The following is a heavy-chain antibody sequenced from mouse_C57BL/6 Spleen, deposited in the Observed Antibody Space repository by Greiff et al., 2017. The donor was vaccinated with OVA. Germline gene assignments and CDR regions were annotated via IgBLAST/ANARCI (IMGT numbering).Heavy chain of an antibody. Sequence: VQLQQSGPGLVQPSQSLSITCTASGFSLTSYGVHWVRQSPGKGLEWLGVIWSGGSTDYNAAFISRLSTSKDNSKSQVFFKMTSLQAENTAMYYCARDYLDYYGSSPFAYWGQGTLVTVSA. V-gene: IGHV2-2*01. CDR3: ARDYLDYYGSSPFAY. D-gene: IGHD1-1*01. CDR2: IWSGGST. J-gene: IGHJ3*01. CDR1: GFSLTSYG.